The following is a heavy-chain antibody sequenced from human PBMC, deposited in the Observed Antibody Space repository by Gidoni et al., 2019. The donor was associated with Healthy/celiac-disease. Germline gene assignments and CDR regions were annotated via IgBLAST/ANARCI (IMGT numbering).Heavy chain of an antibody. Sequence: QVQLQESGPGLVKPSETLSLTCTVSGGSISSYYWSWIRQPPGKGLEWIGYIYYSGSTNYNPSLKSRVTISVDTSKNQFSLKLSSVTAADTAVYYCARLDGDYPNHYYGMDVWGQGTTVTVSS. CDR1: GGSISSYY. V-gene: IGHV4-59*08. D-gene: IGHD4-17*01. CDR3: ARLDGDYPNHYYGMDV. CDR2: IYYSGST. J-gene: IGHJ6*02.